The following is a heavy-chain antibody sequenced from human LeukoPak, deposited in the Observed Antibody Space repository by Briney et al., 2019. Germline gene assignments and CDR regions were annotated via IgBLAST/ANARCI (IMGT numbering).Heavy chain of an antibody. CDR3: ARGLITMVRGVSNNWFDP. J-gene: IGHJ5*02. V-gene: IGHV1-69*13. D-gene: IGHD3-10*01. CDR1: GYTFTSYG. Sequence: GASVKVSCKASGYTFTSYGISWVRQAPGQGLEWMGGIIPIFGTANYAQKFQGRVTITADESTSTAYMELSSLRSEDTAVYYCARGLITMVRGVSNNWFDPWGQGTLVTVSS. CDR2: IIPIFGTA.